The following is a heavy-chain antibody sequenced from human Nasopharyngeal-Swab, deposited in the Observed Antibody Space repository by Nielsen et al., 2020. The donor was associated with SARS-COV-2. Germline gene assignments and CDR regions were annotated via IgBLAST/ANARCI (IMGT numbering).Heavy chain of an antibody. CDR2: IYYSGST. Sequence: SETLSLTCTVSGGSISSGGYYWNWIRQHPGKGLEWIGYIYYSGSTYYTPSLKSRVTISEDTSKNKFSLKRSSGTAAVSSFFYFARVPGDSSRYLYFDYWGQGTLVTVSS. V-gene: IGHV4-31*03. CDR3: ARVPGDSSRYLYFDY. D-gene: IGHD3-22*01. J-gene: IGHJ4*02. CDR1: GGSISSGGYY.